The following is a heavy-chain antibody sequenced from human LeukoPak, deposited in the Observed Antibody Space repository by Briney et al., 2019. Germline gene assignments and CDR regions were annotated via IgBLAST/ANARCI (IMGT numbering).Heavy chain of an antibody. J-gene: IGHJ1*01. CDR1: GGSISSYY. CDR2: IYYSGST. D-gene: IGHD3-22*01. CDR3: ARAGTYYYDSSGSSNFQH. V-gene: IGHV4-59*01. Sequence: SETLSLTCTVSGGSISSYYWSWIRQPPGKGLEWIGYIYYSGSTNYNPSLKSRVTISVDTSKNQFSLKLSSVTAADTAVYYCARAGTYYYDSSGSSNFQHWGQGTLVTVSS.